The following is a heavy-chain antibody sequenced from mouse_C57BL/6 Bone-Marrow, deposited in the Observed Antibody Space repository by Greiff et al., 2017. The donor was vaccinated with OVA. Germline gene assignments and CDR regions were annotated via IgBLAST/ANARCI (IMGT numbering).Heavy chain of an antibody. CDR3: ARRGAWFAY. CDR2: ISSGGSYT. CDR1: GFTFSSYG. V-gene: IGHV5-6*02. J-gene: IGHJ3*01. Sequence: EVMLVESGGDLVKPGGSLKLSCAASGFTFSSYGMSWVRQTPDKRLEWVATISSGGSYTYYPDSVKGRCTIARDNAKNTLYLQMSRMKAEDTAMYYCARRGAWFAYWGQGTLVTVSA.